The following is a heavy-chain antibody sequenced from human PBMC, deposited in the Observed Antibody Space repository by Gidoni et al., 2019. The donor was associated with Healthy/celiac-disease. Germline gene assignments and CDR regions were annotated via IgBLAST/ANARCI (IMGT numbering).Heavy chain of an antibody. V-gene: IGHV1-46*01. CDR1: GYTFTSYY. J-gene: IGHJ4*02. Sequence: QVQLVQSGAEVKKPGASVKVSCKASGYTFTSYYMHWVRQAPGQGLEWMGIINPSGGSTSYAQKFQGRVTMTRDTSTSTVYMELSSLRSEDTAVYYCARGTMIVVVRTRRGFDYWGQGTLDTVSS. CDR3: ARGTMIVVVRTRRGFDY. D-gene: IGHD3-22*01. CDR2: INPSGGST.